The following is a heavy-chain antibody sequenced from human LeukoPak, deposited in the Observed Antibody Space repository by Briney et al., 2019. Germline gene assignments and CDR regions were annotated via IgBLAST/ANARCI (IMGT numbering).Heavy chain of an antibody. Sequence: GGSLRLSCAASGFTFSGYAMSWVRQPPGKGLEWVSVIRGTGGSTYYADSVTGRFTISRDNSKNTLYLQMNSLRAGDTAVYYCAKTHGSGWNFDYWGQGTLVTVSS. CDR3: AKTHGSGWNFDY. V-gene: IGHV3-23*01. CDR2: IRGTGGST. D-gene: IGHD6-19*01. J-gene: IGHJ4*02. CDR1: GFTFSGYA.